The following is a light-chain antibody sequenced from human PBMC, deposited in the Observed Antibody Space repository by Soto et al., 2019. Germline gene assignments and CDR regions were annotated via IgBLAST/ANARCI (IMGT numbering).Light chain of an antibody. CDR3: QQYNDWPLDLT. CDR1: QSVSTN. CDR2: AAS. J-gene: IGKJ4*01. V-gene: IGKV3-15*01. Sequence: EIVMTQSPATLSVSPGDRATLSCRASQSVSTNLVWYQHKPGQAPRLLIYAASTRATGIPARFSGSGSGTEFTLTISSLQSEDFAVYYCQQYNDWPLDLTFGGGTEVEIK.